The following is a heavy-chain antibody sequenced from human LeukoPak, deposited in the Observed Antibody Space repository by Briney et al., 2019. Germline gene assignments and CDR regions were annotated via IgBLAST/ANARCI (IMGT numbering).Heavy chain of an antibody. V-gene: IGHV4-59*08. J-gene: IGHJ4*02. CDR3: ARQYRYYGGTPWY. CDR1: GGSISSYF. D-gene: IGHD4-23*01. Sequence: ASETLSLTCTVSGGSISSYFWSWIRQPPGKGLEWIGYIYYSGSTTYNPSLKSRVTISIDTSKNQFSLNLSSVTAADTAVYYCARQYRYYGGTPWYWGQGTLVTVSS. CDR2: IYYSGST.